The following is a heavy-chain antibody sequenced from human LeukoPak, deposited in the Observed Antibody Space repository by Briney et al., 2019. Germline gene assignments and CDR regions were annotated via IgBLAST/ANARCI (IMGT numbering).Heavy chain of an antibody. J-gene: IGHJ6*02. CDR3: ARYCTSTNCLPNYYAMDV. CDR1: GFTFGDYV. Sequence: PGGSLRLSCTASGFTFGDYVMSWVRQAPGKGLEWVALISYDGSKEYYAESVKGRFTISRDSSKNTLYLQLNSLRVEDTAVYYCARYCTSTNCLPNYYAMDVWGQGTTVTVSS. CDR2: ISYDGSKE. D-gene: IGHD2-2*01. V-gene: IGHV3-30-3*01.